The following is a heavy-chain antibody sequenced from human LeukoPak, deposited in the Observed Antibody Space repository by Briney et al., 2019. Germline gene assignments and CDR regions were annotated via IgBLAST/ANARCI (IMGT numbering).Heavy chain of an antibody. CDR2: INTDSGDT. J-gene: IGHJ4*02. CDR3: ARDGNSPTFDFDS. CDR1: GYTFTGDY. V-gene: IGHV1-2*02. D-gene: IGHD3-10*02. Sequence: ASVKVSCKASGYTFTGDYMYWVRQAPGQGLEWMGWINTDSGDTNYAQKFQGRVTMTRDTSIGTIYMELSGLRSDDTAVYYCARDGNSPTFDFDSWGQGTLVTASS.